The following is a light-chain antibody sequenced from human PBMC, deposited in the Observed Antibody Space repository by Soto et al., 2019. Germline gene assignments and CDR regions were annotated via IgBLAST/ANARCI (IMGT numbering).Light chain of an antibody. CDR2: EVS. CDR1: SSDVGSYNL. Sequence: QSALTQPASVSGSPGQSITISCTGTSSDVGSYNLVSWHQQHPGKAPKLMIYEVSKRPSGVSNRFSGSKSGNTASLTISGLQAEDEADYYCCSYAGSSTLFGGGTKLTVL. J-gene: IGLJ2*01. CDR3: CSYAGSSTL. V-gene: IGLV2-23*02.